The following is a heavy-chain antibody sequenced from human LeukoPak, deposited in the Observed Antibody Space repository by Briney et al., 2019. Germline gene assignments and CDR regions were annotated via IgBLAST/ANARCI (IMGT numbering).Heavy chain of an antibody. D-gene: IGHD2-21*01. Sequence: SVKVSCKVSGGTFSNSGINWVRQAPGQGLEWVGRIITGLGSADYARRLRGRVTITTDKSTSTACMELSSLRSEDTAMYYCARDDRKYSLDPWGQGTLVTVSS. CDR2: IITGLGSA. V-gene: IGHV1-69*04. CDR1: GGTFSNSG. J-gene: IGHJ5*02. CDR3: ARDDRKYSLDP.